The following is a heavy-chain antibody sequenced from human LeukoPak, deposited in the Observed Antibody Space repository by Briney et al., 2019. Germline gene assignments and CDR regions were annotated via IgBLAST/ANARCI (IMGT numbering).Heavy chain of an antibody. V-gene: IGHV4-4*07. CDR1: GGSISSYY. J-gene: IGHJ6*03. Sequence: SETLSLTCTVSGGSISSYYWSWIRQPAGKGLEWIGRIYTSGSTNYNPSLKSRVTMSVDTSKNQFSLKLSSVTAADTAVYYCARGYSSGWYGGGYYYYYYMDVWGKGTTVTVSS. CDR2: IYTSGST. D-gene: IGHD6-19*01. CDR3: ARGYSSGWYGGGYYYYYYMDV.